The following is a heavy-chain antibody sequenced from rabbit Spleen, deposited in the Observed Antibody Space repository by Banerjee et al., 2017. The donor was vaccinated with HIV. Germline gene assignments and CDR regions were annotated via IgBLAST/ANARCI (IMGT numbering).Heavy chain of an antibody. D-gene: IGHD1-1*01. Sequence: QSLEESGGDLVKPGASLTLTCTASGVSFSYSSYMCWVRQAPGKGLEWIACIDAGGSGFTYFATWAKGRFTISKTSSTTVTLQMTRLTAADTATYFCARDTSSSFSSYGMDLWGQGTLVTVS. CDR1: GVSFSYSSY. CDR2: IDAGGSGFT. J-gene: IGHJ6*01. CDR3: ARDTSSSFSSYGMDL. V-gene: IGHV1S40*01.